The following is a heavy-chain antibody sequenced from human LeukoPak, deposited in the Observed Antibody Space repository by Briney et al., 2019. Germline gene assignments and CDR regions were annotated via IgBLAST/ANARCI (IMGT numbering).Heavy chain of an antibody. Sequence: GGSLRLSCAASGSTFSSYAMRWVRQAPGKGLEWVSAISGGGGSTYYADSVKGRFTISRDNSKNTLYLQMNGPRAEDTAVYYCAKKGGSLKGSFGYWGQGTLVTVSS. V-gene: IGHV3-23*01. J-gene: IGHJ4*02. D-gene: IGHD3-16*01. CDR1: GSTFSSYA. CDR2: ISGGGGST. CDR3: AKKGGSLKGSFGY.